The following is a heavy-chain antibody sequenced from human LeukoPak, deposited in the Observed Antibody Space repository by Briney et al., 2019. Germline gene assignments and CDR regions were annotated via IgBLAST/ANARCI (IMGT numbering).Heavy chain of an antibody. Sequence: AGGSLRLSCVASELIFSDFCMTWVRHSRGKGLEWVATIKKDGSEKYYVDSVKGRFTISRDNAENTLYLHMNSLRAEDTAVYYCTRGGRYTSYYWQYWGLGTLVTVSS. D-gene: IGHD1-26*01. CDR2: IKKDGSEK. V-gene: IGHV3-7*01. J-gene: IGHJ4*02. CDR3: TRGGRYTSYYWQY. CDR1: ELIFSDFC.